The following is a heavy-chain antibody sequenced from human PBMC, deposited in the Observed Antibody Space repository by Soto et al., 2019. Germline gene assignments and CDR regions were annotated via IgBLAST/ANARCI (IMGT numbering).Heavy chain of an antibody. Sequence: GGSLRLSCAASGFTFSSYGMHWVRQAPGKGLEWVAVISYDGSNKYYADSVKGRYTISRDNSKNTLYLQMNSLRAEDTAVYYCAKSRWVTSPPHLFYFDYWGQGTLVTVSS. CDR3: AKSRWVTSPPHLFYFDY. CDR2: ISYDGSNK. D-gene: IGHD1-26*01. CDR1: GFTFSSYG. V-gene: IGHV3-30*18. J-gene: IGHJ4*02.